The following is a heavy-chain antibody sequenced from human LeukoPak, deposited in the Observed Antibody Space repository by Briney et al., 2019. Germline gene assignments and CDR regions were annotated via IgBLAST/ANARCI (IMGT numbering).Heavy chain of an antibody. Sequence: PSETLSLTCTVSGASISSGSDHWSWIRQPAGKGLEWIGRFYTSGNPNYNPSLKSRVTISVDTSKNQFSLKLSSVTAADTAVYYCARELARNYDILTGYYTLVPYNWFDPWGQGTLVTVSS. CDR2: FYTSGNP. V-gene: IGHV4-61*02. D-gene: IGHD3-9*01. J-gene: IGHJ5*02. CDR1: GASISSGSDH. CDR3: ARELARNYDILTGYYTLVPYNWFDP.